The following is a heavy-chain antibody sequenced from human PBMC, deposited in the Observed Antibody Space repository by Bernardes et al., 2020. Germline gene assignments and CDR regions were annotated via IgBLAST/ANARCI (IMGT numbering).Heavy chain of an antibody. V-gene: IGHV3-21*01. Sequence: GGSLRLSCAASGFTFSSYSMNWVRQAPGKGLEWVSSISSSSSYIYYADSVKGRFTISRDNAKNSLYLQMNSLRAEDTDVYYCASLRAFYIWGSYRRGGAFDIWGQGTMVTVSS. D-gene: IGHD3-16*02. CDR2: ISSSSSYI. CDR3: ASLRAFYIWGSYRRGGAFDI. CDR1: GFTFSSYS. J-gene: IGHJ3*02.